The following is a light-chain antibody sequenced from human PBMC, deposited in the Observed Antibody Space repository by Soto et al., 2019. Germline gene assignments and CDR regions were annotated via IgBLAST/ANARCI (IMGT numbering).Light chain of an antibody. CDR1: TSDIGRYNY. CDR3: SSYTSSATVI. V-gene: IGLV2-14*01. CDR2: EVS. J-gene: IGLJ2*01. Sequence: QSVLTQPASMSGSPGQSVTISCTGTTSDIGRYNYVSWHQQLPGKAPTLIVFEVSHRPSGVSDRFSGSKSGHKASLTISGLQPEDEADYYCSSYTSSATVIFGGGTQLTVL.